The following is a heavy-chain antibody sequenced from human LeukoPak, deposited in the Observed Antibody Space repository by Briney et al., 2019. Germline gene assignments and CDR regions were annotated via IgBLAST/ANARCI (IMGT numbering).Heavy chain of an antibody. Sequence: PGGSLRLSCAASGFTVSSNYMSWVRQAPGKGLEWGSVIYSGGSTYYADSVKGRFTISRDNSKNTLYLQMNSLRAEDTAVYYCARDPSPYGGRDYYYYYGMDVWGQGTTVTVSS. J-gene: IGHJ6*02. V-gene: IGHV3-53*01. CDR3: ARDPSPYGGRDYYYYYGMDV. CDR1: GFTVSSNY. D-gene: IGHD1-26*01. CDR2: IYSGGST.